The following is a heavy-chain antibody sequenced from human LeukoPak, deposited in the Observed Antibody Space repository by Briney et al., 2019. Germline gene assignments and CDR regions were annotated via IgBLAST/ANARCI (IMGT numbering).Heavy chain of an antibody. CDR2: IYYSGST. Sequence: SETLSLTCTVSGGSISSYYWSWIRQPPGKGLEWIGYIYYSGSTNYNPSLKSRVTISVDTSKNQFSLKLSSVTAADTAVYYCARDRVGIAAAGSDAFDIWGQGTMVTVSS. J-gene: IGHJ3*02. D-gene: IGHD6-13*01. CDR1: GGSISSYY. V-gene: IGHV4-59*01. CDR3: ARDRVGIAAAGSDAFDI.